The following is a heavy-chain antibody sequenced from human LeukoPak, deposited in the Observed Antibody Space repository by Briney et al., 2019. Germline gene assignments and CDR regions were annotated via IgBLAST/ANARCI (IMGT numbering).Heavy chain of an antibody. Sequence: ASVKVSCKASGYTFTTYDITWVRQATGQGLEWMGWMNSYSGDTAYAQKFQGRVAMTRDTSISTAYMELSSLRSEDTAVYYCARGLGDYYDTSDFYYAVAAHWGQGTLVTVSS. CDR1: GYTFTTYD. CDR2: MNSYSGDT. J-gene: IGHJ4*02. D-gene: IGHD3-22*01. V-gene: IGHV1-8*01. CDR3: ARGLGDYYDTSDFYYAVAAH.